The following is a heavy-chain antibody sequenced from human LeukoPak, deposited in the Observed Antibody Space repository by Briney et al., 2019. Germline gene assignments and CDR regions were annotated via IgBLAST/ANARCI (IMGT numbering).Heavy chain of an antibody. V-gene: IGHV4-61*01. CDR3: ARLSGSPWY. Sequence: SSETLSLTCTVSGGSISSSSYYWSWIRQPPGKGLEWIGYIYYSGSTNYNPSLKSRVTISVDTSKNQFSLKLSSVTAADTAVYYCARLSGSPWYWGQGTLVTVSS. J-gene: IGHJ4*02. CDR2: IYYSGST. D-gene: IGHD1-26*01. CDR1: GGSISSSSYY.